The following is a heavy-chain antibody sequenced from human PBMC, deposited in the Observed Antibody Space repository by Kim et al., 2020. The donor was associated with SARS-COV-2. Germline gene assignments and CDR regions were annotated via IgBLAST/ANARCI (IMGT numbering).Heavy chain of an antibody. V-gene: IGHV1-69*13. J-gene: IGHJ6*03. CDR1: GGTFSSYA. Sequence: SVKVSCKASGGTFSSYAISWVRQAPGQGLEWMGGIIPIFGTANYAQKFQGRVTITADESTSTAYMELSSLRSEDTAVYYCARALYGGDYEDYYYYYMDVWGKGTTVTVAS. CDR2: IIPIFGTA. D-gene: IGHD4-17*01. CDR3: ARALYGGDYEDYYYYYMDV.